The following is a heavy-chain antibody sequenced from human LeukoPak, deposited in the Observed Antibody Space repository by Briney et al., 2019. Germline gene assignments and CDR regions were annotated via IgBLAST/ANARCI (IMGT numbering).Heavy chain of an antibody. D-gene: IGHD3-10*01. V-gene: IGHV3-23*01. Sequence: GGSLRLSCVVSGISLSNYAMTWVRQAPGKGLERVSYISERGGSTTYADSVKGRFTISRDTSLNTLYLQMNNLRAEDTAVYFCAKRGVVIRGILVIGYHQEAYHYDFWGQGVLVTVSS. J-gene: IGHJ4*02. CDR3: AKRGVVIRGILVIGYHQEAYHYDF. CDR1: GISLSNYA. CDR2: ISERGGST.